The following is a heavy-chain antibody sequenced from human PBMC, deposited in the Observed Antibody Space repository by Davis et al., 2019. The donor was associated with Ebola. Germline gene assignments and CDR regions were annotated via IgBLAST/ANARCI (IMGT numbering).Heavy chain of an antibody. Sequence: ASVQVSCKTSGYTFTNYGISWVRQAPGQGLEWMGWISANNGNTNNAQKFQGRVTMTTDTSTSTAYMEVKSLRSDDTAVYYCARDTRYFENILSRDTEFDYWGQGTLVTVSS. CDR1: GYTFTNYG. CDR3: ARDTRYFENILSRDTEFDY. V-gene: IGHV1-18*04. D-gene: IGHD3-9*01. J-gene: IGHJ4*02. CDR2: ISANNGNT.